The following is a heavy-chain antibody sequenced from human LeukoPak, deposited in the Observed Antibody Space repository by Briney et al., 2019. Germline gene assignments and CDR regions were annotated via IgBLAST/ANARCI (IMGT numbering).Heavy chain of an antibody. V-gene: IGHV6-1*01. CDR2: TYYRSKWYN. D-gene: IGHD2-15*01. CDR1: GDSFSSNSAA. CDR3: AREKPDCSGGSCYPGFDY. J-gene: IGHJ4*02. Sequence: SQTLSVTCAISGDSFSSNSAAWNWIRQSPSRGLEWLGRTYYRSKWYNDYAVSVKSRITINPDTSKNQFSLQLNSVTPEDTAVYYCAREKPDCSGGSCYPGFDYWGQGTLVTVSS.